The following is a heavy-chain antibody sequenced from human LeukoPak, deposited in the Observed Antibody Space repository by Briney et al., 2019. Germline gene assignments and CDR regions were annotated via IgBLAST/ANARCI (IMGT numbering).Heavy chain of an antibody. Sequence: GGSLRLSCAASGFTFGIHYMSWVRQAPGRGPEWISYISGNGGDIAYADSVKGRFTISRDNAKSFLYLQMNSLRVEDTAVYHCVRQAGRAGRHWGQGTLIAVSS. J-gene: IGHJ4*02. CDR2: ISGNGGDI. CDR1: GFTFGIHY. D-gene: IGHD3-10*01. V-gene: IGHV3/OR16-9*01. CDR3: VRQAGRAGRH.